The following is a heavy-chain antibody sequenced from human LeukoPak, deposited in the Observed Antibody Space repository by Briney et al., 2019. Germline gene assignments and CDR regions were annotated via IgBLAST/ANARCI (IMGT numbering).Heavy chain of an antibody. Sequence: PGGSLRLSCAASRFTFSDYYMSWISQAPGKGLEWVSYISSSSSYTNYADSVKGRFTISRDNAKNSLYLQMNSLRAEDTAVYYCARDQKAMVTGYPLAFYYYYGMDVWGKGTTVTVSS. J-gene: IGHJ6*04. CDR3: ARDQKAMVTGYPLAFYYYYGMDV. CDR1: RFTFSDYY. CDR2: ISSSSSYT. D-gene: IGHD5-18*01. V-gene: IGHV3-11*06.